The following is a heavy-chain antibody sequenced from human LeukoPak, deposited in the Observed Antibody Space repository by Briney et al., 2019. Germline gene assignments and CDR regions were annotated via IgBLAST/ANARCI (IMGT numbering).Heavy chain of an antibody. J-gene: IGHJ4*02. CDR3: ARATDYGDPRGFDY. V-gene: IGHV4-30-4*01. Sequence: SETLSPTCTVSGGSISSGDYYWSWIRQPPGKGLEWIGYIYYSGSTYYNPSLKSRVTISVDTSKNQFSLKLSSVTAADTAVYYCARATDYGDPRGFDYWGQGTLVTVSS. CDR2: IYYSGST. D-gene: IGHD4-17*01. CDR1: GGSISSGDYY.